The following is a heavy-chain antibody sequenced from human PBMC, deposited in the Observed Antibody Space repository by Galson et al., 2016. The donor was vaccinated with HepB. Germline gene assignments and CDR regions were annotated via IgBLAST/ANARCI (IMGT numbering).Heavy chain of an antibody. CDR1: GFTFATFT. Sequence: SLRLSCAASGFTFATFTMNWVRQAPGKGLEWVSYISGSSSTINYADSGKGRFTISRDNAKNLVYLQMNSLRAEDAAVYYCASEGLVVWGQGTTVTVSS. CDR3: ASEGLVV. V-gene: IGHV3-48*01. J-gene: IGHJ6*02. CDR2: ISGSSSTI.